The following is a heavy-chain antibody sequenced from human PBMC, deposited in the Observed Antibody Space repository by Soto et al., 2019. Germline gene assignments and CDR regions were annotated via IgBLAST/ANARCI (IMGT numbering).Heavy chain of an antibody. J-gene: IGHJ5*02. D-gene: IGHD1-20*01. CDR3: ARHIYEPDNAHNFQPYLAS. CDR1: GYSFSTHW. V-gene: IGHV5-51*01. CDR2: IYPGDSDA. Sequence: PGESLKISCKGSGYSFSTHWVGWVRQMPGKGLEWMGIIYPGDSDARYSPSFKGQVTISADESTTTAFLQWSSLKASHTAMHYCARHIYEPDNAHNFQPYLASWGEANPDTVT.